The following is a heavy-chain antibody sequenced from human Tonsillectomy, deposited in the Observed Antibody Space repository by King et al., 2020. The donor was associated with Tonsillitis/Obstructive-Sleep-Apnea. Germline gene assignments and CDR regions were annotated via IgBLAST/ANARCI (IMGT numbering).Heavy chain of an antibody. V-gene: IGHV3-23*04. CDR3: AKGLSYSPGPRDAFDV. CDR1: RFTFSGFA. D-gene: IGHD3-10*01. J-gene: IGHJ3*01. CDR2: MSGSGGTT. Sequence: VQLVESGGGLIQPGGSLRLSCAASRFTFSGFAMTWVRQAPGKGLEWVSGMSGSGGTTYSADSVKGRFTISRDNSKNTLYLQMNNLRADDTAVYYCAKGLSYSPGPRDAFDVWGQGTMVTVSS.